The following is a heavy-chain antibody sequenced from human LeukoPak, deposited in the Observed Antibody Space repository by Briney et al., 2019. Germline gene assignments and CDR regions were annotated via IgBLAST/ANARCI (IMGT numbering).Heavy chain of an antibody. CDR2: IKSKDDGGTR. D-gene: IGHD3-10*01. Sequence: KPGGSLRLSCAASGFTFSSAWMSWVRQAPGKGLEWVGRIKSKDDGGTRDYAAPVKVRFTISRDDSKNTLYLQMNSLKTEDTAVYYCTTDYTSGNPYWGQGTLVTVSS. V-gene: IGHV3-15*01. J-gene: IGHJ4*02. CDR3: TTDYTSGNPY. CDR1: GFTFSSAW.